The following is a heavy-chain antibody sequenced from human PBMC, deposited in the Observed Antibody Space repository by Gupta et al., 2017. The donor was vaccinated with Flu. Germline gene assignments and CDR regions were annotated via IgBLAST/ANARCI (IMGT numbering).Heavy chain of an antibody. CDR3: ARGLVDELEPYYYYYYYMDV. Sequence: VRQATGQGLEWMGWMNPNSGNTGYAQKFQGRVTMTRNTSISTAYMELSSLRSEDTAVYYCARGLVDELEPYYYYYYYMDVWGKGTTVTVSS. J-gene: IGHJ6*03. CDR2: MNPNSGNT. D-gene: IGHD1-1*01. V-gene: IGHV1-8*01.